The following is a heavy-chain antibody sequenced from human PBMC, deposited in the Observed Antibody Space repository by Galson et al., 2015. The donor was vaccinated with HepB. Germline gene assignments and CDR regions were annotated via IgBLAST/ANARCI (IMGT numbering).Heavy chain of an antibody. J-gene: IGHJ3*01. CDR1: GFTFSSYA. V-gene: IGHV3-30*04. Sequence: SLRLSCAASGFTFSSYAIHWVRQAPGKGLEWVAVISYDGTKKYYADSVKGRCTISRDNSKNTIFLQMSSLRGDDAAVYYCARDRQWLVDWTYDAFDLWGQGTMVTVSS. CDR3: ARDRQWLVDWTYDAFDL. D-gene: IGHD6-19*01. CDR2: ISYDGTKK.